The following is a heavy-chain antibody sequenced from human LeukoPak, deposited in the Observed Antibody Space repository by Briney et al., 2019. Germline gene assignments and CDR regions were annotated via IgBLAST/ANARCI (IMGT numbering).Heavy chain of an antibody. CDR2: IKEDGSDK. J-gene: IGHJ4*02. Sequence: GGSLRPSCVASVSSGLTRWMNWVRQAPGKGLGWVAIIKEDGSDKYYVDSVKGRFTISRDNAKNSVYLQMNSLRVEDTAVYYCASAAGWEFGYWGQGTLVTVSS. V-gene: IGHV3-7*01. CDR3: ASAAGWEFGY. CDR1: VSSGLTRW. D-gene: IGHD1-26*01.